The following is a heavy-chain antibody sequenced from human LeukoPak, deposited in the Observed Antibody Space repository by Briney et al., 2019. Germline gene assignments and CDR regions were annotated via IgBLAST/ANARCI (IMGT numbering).Heavy chain of an antibody. CDR1: GFTFGDHY. CDR3: VRTISGDPRYF. V-gene: IGHV3-72*01. J-gene: IGHJ4*02. CDR2: FRNKANSYTT. Sequence: PGGSLRLSCAASGFTFGDHYMDWVRQAPGKGLEWVGRFRNKANSYTTEYAPSVRGRFTISRDDSKNSLFLQMNSLKTEDTAVYYCVRTISGDPRYFWDQGILVTVSS. D-gene: IGHD7-27*01.